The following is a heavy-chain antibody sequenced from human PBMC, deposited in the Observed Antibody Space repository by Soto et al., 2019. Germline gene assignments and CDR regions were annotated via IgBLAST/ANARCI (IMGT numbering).Heavy chain of an antibody. CDR3: ARAGVATIYPGNNWFDP. CDR1: GGCISSGGYS. J-gene: IGHJ5*02. D-gene: IGHD5-12*01. CDR2: IYHSGSI. V-gene: IGHV4-30-2*01. Sequence: SETVSLTSAVSGGCISSGGYSWSWIRQPPGKGLEWIGYIYHSGSIYYNPSLKSRVTISVDRSENQFSLKLSSVTAADTAMYYCARAGVATIYPGNNWFDPWGQG.